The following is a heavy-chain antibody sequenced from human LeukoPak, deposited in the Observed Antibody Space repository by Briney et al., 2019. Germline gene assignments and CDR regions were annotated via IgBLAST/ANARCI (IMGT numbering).Heavy chain of an antibody. Sequence: ASVKVSCKASGYTFINHYIHWVRQAPGQGLEWMGWINPYSGATNFAQKFQGRVSMTRVTSISTAFMDLTTLTSDDTAVYYCARVYRISLNDAFDIWGQGTVVSVSS. D-gene: IGHD2-15*01. CDR3: ARVYRISLNDAFDI. J-gene: IGHJ3*02. CDR1: GYTFINHY. CDR2: INPYSGAT. V-gene: IGHV1-2*02.